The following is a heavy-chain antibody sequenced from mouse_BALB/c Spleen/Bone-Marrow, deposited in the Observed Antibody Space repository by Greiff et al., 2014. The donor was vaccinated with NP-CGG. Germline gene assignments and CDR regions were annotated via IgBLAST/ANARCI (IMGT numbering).Heavy chain of an antibody. J-gene: IGHJ3*01. CDR3: ARGLRRFAY. D-gene: IGHD2-4*01. V-gene: IGHV3-2*02. CDR2: ISYSGSA. CDR1: GYSITSDYA. Sequence: VQLQQSGPGLVKPSQSLSLTCTVTGYSITSDYAWNWIRQFPGNKLEWMGYISYSGSASYNPSLKSRISITRDTSKNQFFLQLNSVTTEDTATYYCARGLRRFAYWGQGTLVTVSA.